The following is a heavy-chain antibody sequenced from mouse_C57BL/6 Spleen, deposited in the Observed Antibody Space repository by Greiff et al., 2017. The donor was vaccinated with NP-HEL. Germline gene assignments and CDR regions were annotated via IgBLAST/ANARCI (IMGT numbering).Heavy chain of an antibody. J-gene: IGHJ2*02. CDR3: ARDRITTVVAHFDY. CDR2: IDPSDSYT. CDR1: GYTFTSYW. Sequence: QVQLQQPGAELVKPGASVKLSCKASGYTFTSYWMQWVKQRPGQGLEWIGEIDPSDSYTNYNQKFKGKATLTVDTSSSTAYMQLSSLTSEDSAVYYCARDRITTVVAHFDYWGQGTSLTVSS. D-gene: IGHD1-1*01. V-gene: IGHV1-50*01.